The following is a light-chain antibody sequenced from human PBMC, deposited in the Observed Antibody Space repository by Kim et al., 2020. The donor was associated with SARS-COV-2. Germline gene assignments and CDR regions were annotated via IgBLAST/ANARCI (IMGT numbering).Light chain of an antibody. Sequence: SGKRTCTRSSGQSSYAIAWHQQQPEKGPRYLMKLNSDGSHSKGDGIPDRFSGSSSGAERYLTISSLQSEDEADYYCQTWGTGIVVFGGGTKLTVL. CDR2: LNSDGSH. CDR3: QTWGTGIVV. J-gene: IGLJ2*01. V-gene: IGLV4-69*01. CDR1: SGQSSYA.